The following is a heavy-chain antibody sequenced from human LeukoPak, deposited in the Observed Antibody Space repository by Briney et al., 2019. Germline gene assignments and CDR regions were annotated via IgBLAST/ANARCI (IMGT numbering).Heavy chain of an antibody. CDR1: GGSISSGGFY. V-gene: IGHV4-31*03. CDR2: ISYSGST. D-gene: IGHD6-13*01. Sequence: SETLSLTCTVSGGSISSGGFYWSWIRQHPGMGLEWIGYISYSGSTSYNPSLKSRVTISVDTSKNQFSLKLSSVTAADTAVYYCARAVKVRIAAAGTLFDYWGQGTLVTVSS. J-gene: IGHJ4*02. CDR3: ARAVKVRIAAAGTLFDY.